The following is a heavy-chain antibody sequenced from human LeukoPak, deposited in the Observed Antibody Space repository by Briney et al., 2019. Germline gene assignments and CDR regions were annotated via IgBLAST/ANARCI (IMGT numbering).Heavy chain of an antibody. V-gene: IGHV3-7*01. CDR1: ALIFSSHW. Sequence: GGSLTLSCAASALIFSSHWMSWVRHAAGKGLEWVANIKQDGSEKYFVESVKGRFTISRDNAKNSLYLQMNSLRAEDTAVYYCARWGLYSRSSYWYIDLWGRGTLVTVSS. CDR3: ARWGLYSRSSYWYIDL. CDR2: IKQDGSEK. D-gene: IGHD6-6*01. J-gene: IGHJ2*01.